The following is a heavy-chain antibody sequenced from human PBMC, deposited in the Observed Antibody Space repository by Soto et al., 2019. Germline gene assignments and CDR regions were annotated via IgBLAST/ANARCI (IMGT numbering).Heavy chain of an antibody. V-gene: IGHV3-30-3*01. CDR1: GFTFSNYI. CDR2: ISSDGTNT. J-gene: IGHJ6*02. D-gene: IGHD4-4*01. CDR3: TKDRYRPPGQLYYHALDV. Sequence: QVQLEESGGGAVPPGRSLRLSCSASGFTFSNYIMHWVRQAPGKGLEWVAAISSDGTNTYFADFVKGRFTVSRDNSKNTMYLQINSLTTEDTAVYYCTKDRYRPPGQLYYHALDVWGQGTTVTVSS.